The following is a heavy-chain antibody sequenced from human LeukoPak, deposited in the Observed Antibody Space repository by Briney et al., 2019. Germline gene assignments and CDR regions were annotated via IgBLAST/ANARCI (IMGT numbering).Heavy chain of an antibody. CDR3: AGVAKERVGGVYYFDY. D-gene: IGHD1-1*01. J-gene: IGHJ4*02. CDR2: IGTAGDT. V-gene: IGHV3-13*01. Sequence: GGSLRLSCAASGFTFSDYDMHWVRQAARKRLEWVSAIGTAGDTYYTGSVKGRFTISRENAKNSLYLQMNSLRAGDTAVYYCAGVAKERVGGVYYFDYWGQGTLVTVSS. CDR1: GFTFSDYD.